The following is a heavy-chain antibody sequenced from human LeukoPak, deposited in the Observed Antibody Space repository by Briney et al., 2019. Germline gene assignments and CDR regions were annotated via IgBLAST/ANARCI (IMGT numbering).Heavy chain of an antibody. Sequence: KTSETLSLTCSVSGASITSGYYWVWIRQPPGRGLQWIGSIYYTGSTYYNPSLKSRVTISVDTSKNQFSLRLSSVTAADTAVYYCARDDGQQQLAPLDYWGQGTLVTVSS. V-gene: IGHV4-38-2*02. CDR3: ARDDGQQQLAPLDY. D-gene: IGHD6-13*01. CDR1: GASITSGYY. CDR2: IYYTGST. J-gene: IGHJ4*02.